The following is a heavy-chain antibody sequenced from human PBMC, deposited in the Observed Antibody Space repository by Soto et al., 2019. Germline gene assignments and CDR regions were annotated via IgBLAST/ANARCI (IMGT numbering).Heavy chain of an antibody. V-gene: IGHV4-59*01. Sequence: TSESLSLTCTLSAGSITSFYWSCIRQPPGKGLGWIGYVYYSGSTKYNPSLKSRVTISADTSKNQFSLRVTSVTAADTAVYYSAKQPRPDADGSTLASWGQGILATAPQ. J-gene: IGHJ4*02. CDR3: AKQPRPDADGSTLAS. CDR1: AGSITSFY. CDR2: VYYSGST. D-gene: IGHD6-6*01.